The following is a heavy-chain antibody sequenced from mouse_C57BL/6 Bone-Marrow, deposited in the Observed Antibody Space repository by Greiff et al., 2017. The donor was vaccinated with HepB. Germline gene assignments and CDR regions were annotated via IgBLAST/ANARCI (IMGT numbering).Heavy chain of an antibody. D-gene: IGHD1-1*01. CDR3: TRVLLRCRGFAY. J-gene: IGHJ3*01. CDR1: GYTFTDYE. V-gene: IGHV1-15*01. CDR2: IDPETGGT. Sequence: QVQLQQSGAELVRPGASVTLSCKASGYTFTDYEMHWVKQTPVHGLAWIGAIDPETGGTAYNQKFKGKAILTADKSSSTAYMELRSLTSEDSAVYYCTRVLLRCRGFAYRGQGTLVTVSA.